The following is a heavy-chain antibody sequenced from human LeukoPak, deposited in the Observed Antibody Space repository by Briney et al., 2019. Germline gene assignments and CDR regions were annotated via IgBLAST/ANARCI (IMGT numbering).Heavy chain of an antibody. J-gene: IGHJ4*02. D-gene: IGHD1-14*01. CDR2: IKQDGSEK. Sequence: GGSLRLSCAASGFTFSSYWMSWVRQAPGKGLEWVANIKQDGSEKYYVDSVEGRFTISRDNAENSLYLQMNSLRVEDTAVYYCARDVITMGGGFNYWGQGTLVTVSS. V-gene: IGHV3-7*01. CDR1: GFTFSSYW. CDR3: ARDVITMGGGFNY.